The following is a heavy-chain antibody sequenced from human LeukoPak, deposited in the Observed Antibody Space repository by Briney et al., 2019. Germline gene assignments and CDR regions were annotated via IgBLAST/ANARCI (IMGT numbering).Heavy chain of an antibody. CDR1: GGSISSGGYY. CDR3: ARDLSYCSSTSCYYYYGMDV. V-gene: IGHV4-31*03. D-gene: IGHD2-2*01. CDR2: IYYSGST. Sequence: NPSATLSLTCTVSGGSISSGGYYWSWIRQHPGKGLEWIGYIYYSGSTYYNPSLKSRVTISVDTSKDQFSLKLSSVTAADTAVYYCARDLSYCSSTSCYYYYGMDVWGQGTTVPVSS. J-gene: IGHJ6*02.